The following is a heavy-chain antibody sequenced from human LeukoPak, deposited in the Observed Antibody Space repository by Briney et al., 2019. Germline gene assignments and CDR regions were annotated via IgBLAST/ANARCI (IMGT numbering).Heavy chain of an antibody. CDR1: GFTFSSYG. CDR3: ARGTVTDPHDY. V-gene: IGHV3-33*01. D-gene: IGHD4-17*01. CDR2: IWHDGSNK. J-gene: IGHJ4*02. Sequence: GRSLRLSCAASGFTFSSYGMHWVRQAPGKGLEWVAVIWHDGSNKYYAASVKGRFTISRDNSKNTLYLQMNSLRAEDTAVYYCARGTVTDPHDYWGQGTLVTVSS.